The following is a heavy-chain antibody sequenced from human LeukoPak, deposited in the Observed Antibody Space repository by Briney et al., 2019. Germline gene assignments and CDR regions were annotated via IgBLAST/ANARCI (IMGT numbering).Heavy chain of an antibody. CDR2: IKQDGSEK. D-gene: IGHD2-2*01. CDR3: AMLRSAAINWFDP. J-gene: IGHJ5*02. Sequence: GSLRLSCAASGFTFSSYWMSWVRQAPGKGLEWVANIKQDGSEKYYVDSVKGRFTISRDNAKNSLYLQMNSLRAEDTAVYYCAMLRSAAINWFDPWGQGTLVTVSS. CDR1: GFTFSSYW. V-gene: IGHV3-7*01.